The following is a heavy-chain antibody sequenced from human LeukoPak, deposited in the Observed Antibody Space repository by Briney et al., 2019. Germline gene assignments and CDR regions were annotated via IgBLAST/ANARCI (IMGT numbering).Heavy chain of an antibody. CDR3: ARETPCGGDCYHFDC. J-gene: IGHJ4*02. V-gene: IGHV3-7*01. Sequence: GGSLTLFCAVSGFTFSSYWMRWVRQAPGSGMEWVANIKQEGRETYYVDSVKGRFTISRDNAKNSLYLQMNSLRAEDTAVYFCARETPCGGDCYHFDCWGQGTQVAVSS. CDR1: GFTFSSYW. D-gene: IGHD2-21*02. CDR2: IKQEGRET.